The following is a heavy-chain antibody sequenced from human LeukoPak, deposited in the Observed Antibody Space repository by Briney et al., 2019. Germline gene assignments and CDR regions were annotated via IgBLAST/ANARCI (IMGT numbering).Heavy chain of an antibody. Sequence: GGSLRLSCAASGFTFSSYGMHWVRQAPGKGLEWVAVISYDGSNKYYADSVKGRFTISRGNSKNTLYLQMNSLRAEDTAVYYCAKGDPLGGYVSAFDIWGQGTMVTVSS. CDR2: ISYDGSNK. V-gene: IGHV3-30*18. CDR3: AKGDPLGGYVSAFDI. CDR1: GFTFSSYG. J-gene: IGHJ3*02. D-gene: IGHD3-22*01.